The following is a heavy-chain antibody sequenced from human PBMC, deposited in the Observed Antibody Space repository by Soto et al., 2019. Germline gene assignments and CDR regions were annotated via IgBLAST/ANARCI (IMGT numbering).Heavy chain of an antibody. Sequence: EVQLVESGGGLVQPGGSLRLSCAASGFTFSSYSMNWVRQAPGKGLEWVSYISSSSSTIYYADSVKGRFTISRENAKNSLCLQMNSLRDEYTAVYYCARDPGDSYGPSDYWGQGTLVTVSS. V-gene: IGHV3-48*02. CDR2: ISSSSSTI. D-gene: IGHD5-18*01. CDR3: ARDPGDSYGPSDY. CDR1: GFTFSSYS. J-gene: IGHJ4*02.